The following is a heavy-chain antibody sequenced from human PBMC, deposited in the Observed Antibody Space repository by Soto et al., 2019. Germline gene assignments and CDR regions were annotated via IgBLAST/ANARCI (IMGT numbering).Heavy chain of an antibody. J-gene: IGHJ3*02. CDR1: GFTFSSYS. CDR2: ISSSSSTI. D-gene: IGHD2-15*01. Sequence: GGFLRLSCAASGFTFSSYSMNWVRQAPGKGLEWVSYISSSSSTIYYADSVKGRFTISRDNAKNSLYLQMNSLRAEDTAVYYCARDQLLVVVAADAFDIWGQGTMVTVSS. V-gene: IGHV3-48*01. CDR3: ARDQLLVVVAADAFDI.